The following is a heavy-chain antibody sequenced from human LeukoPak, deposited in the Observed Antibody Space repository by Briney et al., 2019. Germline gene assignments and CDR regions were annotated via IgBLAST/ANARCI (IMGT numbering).Heavy chain of an antibody. CDR2: ISNYNGNT. D-gene: IGHD3-22*01. Sequence: ASVKVSCKASGFTFTSYGISWVRQAPGQGLEWMGWISNYNGNTNYAQNLQDRVTLTTDTSTSTAYMELRSLRSDDTAIYYCVREYYYDASTYYPRDHWGQGTLVAVSS. CDR3: VREYYYDASTYYPRDH. J-gene: IGHJ4*02. CDR1: GFTFTSYG. V-gene: IGHV1-18*01.